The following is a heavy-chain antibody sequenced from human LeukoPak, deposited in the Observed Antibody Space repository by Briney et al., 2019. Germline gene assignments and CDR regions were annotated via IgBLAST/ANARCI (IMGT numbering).Heavy chain of an antibody. CDR3: ARSLEFRGGGPPYHLDY. Sequence: PSETLSLTCTVSGGPITGYYCNWIRQAAGKGLEWIGRIYTSGSSIHNPSLESRVTMSLDTSKNQFSLKLSSVTAADTALYYCARSLEFRGGGPPYHLDYWGQGILVTVSS. CDR2: IYTSGSS. J-gene: IGHJ4*02. CDR1: GGPITGYY. D-gene: IGHD3-10*01. V-gene: IGHV4-4*07.